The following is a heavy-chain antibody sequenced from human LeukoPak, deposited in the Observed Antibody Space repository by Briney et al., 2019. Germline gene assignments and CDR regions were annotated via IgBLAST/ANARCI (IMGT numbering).Heavy chain of an antibody. CDR2: IIPILGIA. D-gene: IGHD5-12*01. CDR1: GGTFSSYA. J-gene: IGHJ3*02. V-gene: IGHV1-69*04. Sequence: SVKVSCKASGGTFSSYAISWVRQAPGQGLEWMGRIIPILGIANYAQKFQGRVTITADKSTSTAYMELSSLRSDDTAVYYCARVDAQVATYDAFDIWGQGTMVTVSS. CDR3: ARVDAQVATYDAFDI.